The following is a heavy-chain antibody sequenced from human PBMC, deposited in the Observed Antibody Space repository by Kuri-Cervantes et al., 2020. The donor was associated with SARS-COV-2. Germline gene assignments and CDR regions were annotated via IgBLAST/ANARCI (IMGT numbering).Heavy chain of an antibody. J-gene: IGHJ4*02. CDR3: ARDEDSSGSDD. V-gene: IGHV1-46*01. CDR2: INISGGST. CDR1: GYTFTSYY. Sequence: ASVKVSCKASGYTFTSYYMHGVRQAPGPGIEWMGIINISGGSTSYAQKFQGRVTMTRDTSTSTVYMELNSLRFEDTDVYYCARDEDSSGSDDWGQGTLVTVSS. D-gene: IGHD6-19*01.